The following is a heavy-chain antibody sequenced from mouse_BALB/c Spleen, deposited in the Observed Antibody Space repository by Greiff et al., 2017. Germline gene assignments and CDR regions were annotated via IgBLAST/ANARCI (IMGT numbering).Heavy chain of an antibody. J-gene: IGHJ4*01. CDR2: ISDGGSYT. V-gene: IGHV5-4*02. CDR3: ARDSQFITYYYAMDY. D-gene: IGHD1-2*01. Sequence: DVQLVESGGGLVKPGGSLKLSCAASGFTFSDYYMYWVRQTPEKRLEWVATISDGGSYTYYPDSVKGRFTISRDNAKNNLYLQMSSLKSEDTAMYYCARDSQFITYYYAMDYWGQGTSVTVSS. CDR1: GFTFSDYY.